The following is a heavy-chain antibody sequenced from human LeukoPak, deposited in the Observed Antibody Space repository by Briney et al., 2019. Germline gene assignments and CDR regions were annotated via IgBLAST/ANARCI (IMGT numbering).Heavy chain of an antibody. J-gene: IGHJ2*01. CDR3: ARGGLEMATTLNWFFDL. CDR2: ISWNSGTI. CDR1: GFTFDDYA. Sequence: GRSLRLSCAASGFTFDDYAMHWVRQAPGKGLEWVSGISWNSGTIAYADSVKGRLTISRDNSKKKLYLQMNSLRPEDTALYYCARGGLEMATTLNWFFDLWGRGTLVSVSS. V-gene: IGHV3-9*01. D-gene: IGHD5-24*01.